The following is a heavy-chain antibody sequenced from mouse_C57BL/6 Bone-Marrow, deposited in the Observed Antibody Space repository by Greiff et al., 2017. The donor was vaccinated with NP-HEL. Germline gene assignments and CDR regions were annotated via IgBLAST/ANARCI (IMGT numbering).Heavy chain of an antibody. D-gene: IGHD1-1*01. CDR2: INPNNGGT. J-gene: IGHJ4*01. CDR3: ARSLTTVVAPGAMDY. Sequence: VQLKQSGPVLVKPGASVKMSCKASGYTFTNYFMNWVKRSQGKGLEWIGVINPNNGGTSYNKKFKGKATLTVDKSSSTAYIELNSLTSEDSAVYYCARSLTTVVAPGAMDYWGQGTSVTVSS. CDR1: GYTFTNYF. V-gene: IGHV1-19*01.